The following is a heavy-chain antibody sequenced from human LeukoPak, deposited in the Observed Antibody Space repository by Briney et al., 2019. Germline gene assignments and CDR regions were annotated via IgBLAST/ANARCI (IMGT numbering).Heavy chain of an antibody. CDR1: GFTFSSYW. J-gene: IGHJ4*02. CDR2: INTDGSST. D-gene: IGHD3-10*01. Sequence: GGSLRLSCAASGFTFSSYWMRWVRQAPGKGLVWVSRINTDGSSTSYADSVKGRFTISRDNAKNTLYLQMNSLRAEDTAVYYCARVYGSGSTYDYWGQGTLVTVSS. V-gene: IGHV3-74*01. CDR3: ARVYGSGSTYDY.